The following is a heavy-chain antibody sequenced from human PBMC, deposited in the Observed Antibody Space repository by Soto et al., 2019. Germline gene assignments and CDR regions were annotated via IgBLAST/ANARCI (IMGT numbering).Heavy chain of an antibody. CDR3: ARDGTLYDSSAYYYLY. CDR1: GGTFSNYG. V-gene: IGHV1-69*01. D-gene: IGHD3-22*01. Sequence: QVQLVQSGAEVKKPGSSVEVSCKASGGTFSNYGVNWVRQAPGQGLEWMGGIIPIFGTAKYAQKFQGRVTITADDSTRTAYMEMSSLRSEDTAVYYCARDGTLYDSSAYYYLYWGQGTLVTVSS. CDR2: IIPIFGTA. J-gene: IGHJ4*02.